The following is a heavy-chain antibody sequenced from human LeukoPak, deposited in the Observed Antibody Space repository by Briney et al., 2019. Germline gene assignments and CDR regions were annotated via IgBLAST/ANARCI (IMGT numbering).Heavy chain of an antibody. D-gene: IGHD3-10*01. Sequence: GGSLRLSCAASGFTVSSNYMSWVRQAPGKGLEWVSVIYSGGSTYYADSVKGRFTISRDNSKNTLYLQMNSLRAEDTAVYYCAIPPLSGAGSSRPLAGMDVWGQGTTVTVSS. CDR2: IYSGGST. CDR3: AIPPLSGAGSSRPLAGMDV. V-gene: IGHV3-53*01. CDR1: GFTVSSNY. J-gene: IGHJ6*02.